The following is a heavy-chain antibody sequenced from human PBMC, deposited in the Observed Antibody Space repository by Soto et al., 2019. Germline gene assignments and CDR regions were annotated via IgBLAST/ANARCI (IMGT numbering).Heavy chain of an antibody. CDR2: ISPYSGNT. CDR1: GYIFVNYG. J-gene: IGHJ6*02. CDR3: AMGDNYVTPTPHDV. D-gene: IGHD3-16*01. Sequence: QVQLVQAGDEVRKPGSSVKVSCKASGYIFVNYGIAWVRQAPGQGLEWIGMISPYSGNTPYANKAQGGFTMTTDSSTGTAYMYLGSLTSDRTAVYYCAMGDNYVTPTPHDVWGQGTTVTVSS. V-gene: IGHV1-18*01.